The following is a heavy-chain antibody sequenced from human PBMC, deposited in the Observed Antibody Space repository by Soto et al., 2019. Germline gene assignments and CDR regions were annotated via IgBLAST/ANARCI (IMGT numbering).Heavy chain of an antibody. J-gene: IGHJ5*02. CDR1: GFTSSDSA. CDR3: AISPDADCRGNCRNWFDP. Sequence: EVQLVESGGGLVQPGGSLRLSCAASGFTSSDSAMHWVRQASGKGLEWVGRIRSNANNYATAYGESVKGRFTISRDDSKNTAYLQMNSLKTEDTAVYYCAISPDADCRGNCRNWFDPWGQGSLVTVSS. D-gene: IGHD2-21*02. V-gene: IGHV3-73*01. CDR2: IRSNANNYAT.